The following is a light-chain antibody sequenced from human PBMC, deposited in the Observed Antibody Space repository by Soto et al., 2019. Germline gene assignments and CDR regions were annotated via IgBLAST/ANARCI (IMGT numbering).Light chain of an antibody. J-gene: IGKJ1*01. CDR2: GAS. V-gene: IGKV3-20*01. Sequence: EIVMTQSPATLSVSPGERATLSCRASQSISNNLAWYQQQPGQTPRLLIYGASTTATGIPDRFSGSGSGTDFTLTISRLEPEDFAVYYCQQYGSSGTFGQGTKVDIK. CDR3: QQYGSSGT. CDR1: QSISNN.